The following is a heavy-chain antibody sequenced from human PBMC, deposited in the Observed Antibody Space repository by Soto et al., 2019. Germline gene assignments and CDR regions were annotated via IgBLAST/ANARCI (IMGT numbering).Heavy chain of an antibody. V-gene: IGHV3-74*01. Sequence: EVQLVESGGGLVQPGGSLRLSCTASEFSLSSYWMHWVRQAPGKGLVWVSRINIDGTSTTYADSVKGRFTIYRDNAKNMVYLQMNSLRAEDTAVYYCARGNVAVAVRGLFDYWGQGTLVTVSS. CDR3: ARGNVAVAVRGLFDY. CDR1: EFSLSSYW. D-gene: IGHD6-19*01. CDR2: INIDGTST. J-gene: IGHJ4*02.